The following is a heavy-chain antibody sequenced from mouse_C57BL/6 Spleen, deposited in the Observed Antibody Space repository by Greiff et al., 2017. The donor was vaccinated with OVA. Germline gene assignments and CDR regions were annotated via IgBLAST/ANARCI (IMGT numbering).Heavy chain of an antibody. Sequence: EVQLQESGPGLVKPSQSLSLTCSVTGYSITSGYYWNWIRQFPGNKLEWMGYISYDGSNNYNPSLKNRISITRDTSKNQFFLKLNSVTTEDTATYYCAREATVVARSAMDYWGQGTSVTVSS. CDR2: ISYDGSN. CDR1: GYSITSGYY. J-gene: IGHJ4*01. V-gene: IGHV3-6*01. CDR3: AREATVVARSAMDY. D-gene: IGHD1-1*01.